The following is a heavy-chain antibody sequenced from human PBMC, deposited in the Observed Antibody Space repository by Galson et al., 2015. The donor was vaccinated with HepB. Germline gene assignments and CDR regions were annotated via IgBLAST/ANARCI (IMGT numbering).Heavy chain of an antibody. Sequence: SLRLSCAASGFTFDDYAMHWVRQAPGKGLEWVSGISWNSGSIGYADSVKGRFTISRDNAKNSLYLQMNSLRAEDTALHYCAKDRGMGIAVAGTGGSFDYWGQGTLVTVSS. CDR3: AKDRGMGIAVAGTGGSFDY. CDR2: ISWNSGSI. V-gene: IGHV3-9*01. CDR1: GFTFDDYA. D-gene: IGHD6-19*01. J-gene: IGHJ4*02.